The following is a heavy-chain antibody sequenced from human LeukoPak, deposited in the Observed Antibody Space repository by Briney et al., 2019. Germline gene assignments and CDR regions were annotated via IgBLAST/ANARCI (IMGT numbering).Heavy chain of an antibody. CDR3: AREGITIFGVANSNWFDP. CDR1: GFTFSDHY. J-gene: IGHJ5*02. Sequence: GGSLRLSCAASGFTFSDHYMSWIRQAPGKGLEWVAYISGSGSTIYYAASVRGRFTISRDNAKSSLYLQMNSLRAEDTAIYFCAREGITIFGVANSNWFDPWGREPWSPSPQ. CDR2: ISGSGSTI. V-gene: IGHV3-11*01. D-gene: IGHD3-3*01.